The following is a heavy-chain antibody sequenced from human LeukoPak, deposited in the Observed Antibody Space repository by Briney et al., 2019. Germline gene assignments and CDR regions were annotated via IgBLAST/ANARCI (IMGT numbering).Heavy chain of an antibody. CDR3: ARGSLWFGDPRPRDY. V-gene: IGHV1-2*02. J-gene: IGHJ4*02. CDR1: GYTFTGYY. D-gene: IGHD3-10*01. Sequence: EASVKVSCKASGYTFTGYYMHWVRQAPGQGLEWMGWINPNSGGTNYAQKFQGRVTMTRDTSISTAYMELSRLRSDDTAVYYCARGSLWFGDPRPRDYWGQGTLVTVSS. CDR2: INPNSGGT.